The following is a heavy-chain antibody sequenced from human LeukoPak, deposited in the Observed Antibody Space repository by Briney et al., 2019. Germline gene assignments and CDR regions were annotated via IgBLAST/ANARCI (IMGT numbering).Heavy chain of an antibody. D-gene: IGHD2-15*01. Sequence: GGSLRLSCAASGFTFSSYTMNWVRQAPGKGLEWVSSISSSSSYIYYADSVKGRFTISRDNAKNSLYLQMNSLRAEDTAVYYCARDRYCSGGSCYSLPSFDYWGQGTLVTVSS. CDR3: ARDRYCSGGSCYSLPSFDY. CDR2: ISSSSSYI. CDR1: GFTFSSYT. J-gene: IGHJ4*02. V-gene: IGHV3-21*01.